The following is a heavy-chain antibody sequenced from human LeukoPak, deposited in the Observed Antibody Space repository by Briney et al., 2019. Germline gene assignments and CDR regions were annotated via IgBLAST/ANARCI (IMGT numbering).Heavy chain of an antibody. CDR1: GYTLTELS. D-gene: IGHD3-3*01. V-gene: IGHV1-18*01. CDR3: ARELVDFWSGYYTGFDY. CDR2: ISAYNGNT. J-gene: IGHJ4*02. Sequence: GASVKVSCKVSGYTLTELSMHWVRQAPGQGLEWMGWISAYNGNTNYAQKLQGRVTMTTDTSTSTAYMELRSLRSDDTAVYYCARELVDFWSGYYTGFDYWGQGTLVTVSS.